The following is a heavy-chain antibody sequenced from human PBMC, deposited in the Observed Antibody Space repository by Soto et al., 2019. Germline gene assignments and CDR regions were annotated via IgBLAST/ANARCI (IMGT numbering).Heavy chain of an antibody. D-gene: IGHD4-17*01. J-gene: IGHJ4*02. CDR1: GYAFGGYA. V-gene: IGHV1-18*04. CDR3: ARPSGSYGDYAWSLAY. CDR2: VSAYSGHT. Sequence: QVQLVQYGAEVKKPGASVKVSCKASGYAFGGYAISWVRQAPGQGLEWMGWVSAYSGHTDYAQNLQGRVSMTTETSTSTAYMELGSLTSDDTAVYYCARPSGSYGDYAWSLAYWGQGTLVTVSS.